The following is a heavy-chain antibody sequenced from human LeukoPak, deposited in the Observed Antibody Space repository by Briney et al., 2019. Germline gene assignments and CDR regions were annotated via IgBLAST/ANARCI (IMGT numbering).Heavy chain of an antibody. J-gene: IGHJ4*02. CDR3: ARLRGYSYGYGDY. V-gene: IGHV3-23*01. Sequence: GGSLRLSCAASGFTFSSYAMSWVRQAPGKGLEWVSAISGSGVTTSYADSVKGRFTISRDNSKNTLYLQMNSLRAEDTAVYYCARLRGYSYGYGDYWGQGTLVTVSS. CDR2: ISGSGVTT. D-gene: IGHD5-18*01. CDR1: GFTFSSYA.